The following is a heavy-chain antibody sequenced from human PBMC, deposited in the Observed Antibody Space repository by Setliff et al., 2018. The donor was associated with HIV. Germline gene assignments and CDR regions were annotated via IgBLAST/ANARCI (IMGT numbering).Heavy chain of an antibody. CDR1: GFTFSDVW. CDR3: TSRPPNSSSRRFDP. V-gene: IGHV3-15*01. J-gene: IGHJ5*02. Sequence: GSLRLSCAASGFTFSDVWVNWVRQAPGRGLEWVGRIKNRPAGGTTEYAAPVKGRFTISRDDSKNTLYLQMNSLKIEDTAMYYCTSRPPNSSSRRFDPWGQGTLVTVSS. D-gene: IGHD6-13*01. CDR2: IKNRPAGGTT.